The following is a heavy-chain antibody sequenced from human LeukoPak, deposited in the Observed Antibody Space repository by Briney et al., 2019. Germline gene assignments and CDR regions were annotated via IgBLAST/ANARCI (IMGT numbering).Heavy chain of an antibody. CDR1: GFTFSSYS. V-gene: IGHV3-48*04. CDR3: TRDSGDYSSDY. J-gene: IGHJ4*02. D-gene: IGHD5-12*01. Sequence: GGSLRLSCAASGFTFSSYSMTWVRQAPGKGLEWVSYISLSSTTIYYADSVKGRFTISRDNAKNSLYLQMNGLRAEDTAVYYCTRDSGDYSSDYWGQGTLVTVSS. CDR2: ISLSSTTI.